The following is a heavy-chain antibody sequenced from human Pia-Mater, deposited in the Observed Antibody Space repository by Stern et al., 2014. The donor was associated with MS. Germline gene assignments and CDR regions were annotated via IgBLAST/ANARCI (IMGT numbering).Heavy chain of an antibody. CDR3: ARVDWLQYFFDY. Sequence: VQLEESGPGLVKPSETLSLTCTVSGGSITGYYWRWIRQPPGKGLEWIGYIYYSGSTNYNPSLKSRVTISVDTSKSQFSLKLSSVTAADTAVYYCARVDWLQYFFDYWGQGTLVTVSS. V-gene: IGHV4-59*01. D-gene: IGHD5-24*01. CDR2: IYYSGST. CDR1: GGSITGYY. J-gene: IGHJ4*02.